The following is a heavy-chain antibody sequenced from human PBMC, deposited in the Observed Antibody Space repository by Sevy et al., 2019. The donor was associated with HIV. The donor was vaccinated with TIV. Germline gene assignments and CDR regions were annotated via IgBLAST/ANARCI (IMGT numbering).Heavy chain of an antibody. Sequence: GGSLRLSCAASGFTFNRYSMHWVRQAPGKGLEWVATISFAATNKHYPDSVKGRFTISRDNFQNSLFLQMDSLRPEDTAVYYCALERLSSDVAEYFQHWGQGTLVTVSS. V-gene: IGHV3-30-3*01. J-gene: IGHJ1*01. CDR2: ISFAATNK. CDR3: ALERLSSDVAEYFQH. CDR1: GFTFNRYS. D-gene: IGHD1-1*01.